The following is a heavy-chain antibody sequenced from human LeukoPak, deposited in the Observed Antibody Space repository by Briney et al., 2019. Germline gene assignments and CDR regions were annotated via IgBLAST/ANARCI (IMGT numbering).Heavy chain of an antibody. CDR1: GGSFSGYY. V-gene: IGHV4-34*01. J-gene: IGHJ4*02. Sequence: SETLSLTCAVYGGSFSGYYWSWIRQPPGKGLEWIGEINHSGSTNYNPSLKSRVAISVDTSKNQFSLKLSSATAADTAVYYCASGFYFDYWGQGTLVTVSS. CDR3: ASGFYFDY. CDR2: INHSGST.